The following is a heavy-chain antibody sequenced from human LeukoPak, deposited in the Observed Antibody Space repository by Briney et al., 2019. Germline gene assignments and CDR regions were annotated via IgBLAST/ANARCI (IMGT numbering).Heavy chain of an antibody. D-gene: IGHD6-19*01. J-gene: IGHJ4*02. Sequence: GGSLRLSCAASGFTFSSYAMSWVRQAPGKWLEWVSAIRGSGSGSDSNTYYTHSVKGRFTISRDNSKNTLYLQMNSLRAEDTALYYCAKEHRGGWYQLCSFDSWGQGTLVTV. CDR3: AKEHRGGWYQLCSFDS. CDR1: GFTFSSYA. CDR2: IRGSGSGSDSNT. V-gene: IGHV3-23*01.